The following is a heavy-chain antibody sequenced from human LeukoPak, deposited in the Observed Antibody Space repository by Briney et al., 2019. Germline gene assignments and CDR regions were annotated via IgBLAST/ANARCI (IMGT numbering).Heavy chain of an antibody. CDR2: MNPNSGNT. CDR3: ARVGIAAKNYYYYYYMDV. Sequence: ASVKVSCKASGYTFTSYDINWVRQATGQGLEWMGWMNPNSGNTGYAQKFQGRVTITRNTSISTAYMELSSLRSEDTAVYYCARVGIAAKNYYYYYYMDVWGKGTTVTVSS. V-gene: IGHV1-8*03. J-gene: IGHJ6*03. CDR1: GYTFTSYD. D-gene: IGHD6-13*01.